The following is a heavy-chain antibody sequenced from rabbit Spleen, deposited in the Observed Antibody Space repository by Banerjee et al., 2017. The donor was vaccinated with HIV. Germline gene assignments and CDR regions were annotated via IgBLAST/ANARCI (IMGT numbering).Heavy chain of an antibody. CDR1: GFSFSYSDY. V-gene: IGHV1S40*01. CDR3: ARSNGAWQLTLLDL. Sequence: QSLEESGGDLVKPGASLTLTCTASGFSFSYSDYMCWVRQPPGKGPEWIACIGAGISYTIYYATWAKGRFTISKISSTTVTLQMTSLTAADTATYFCARSNGAWQLTLLDLWGPGTLVTVS. J-gene: IGHJ6*01. CDR2: IGAGISYTI. D-gene: IGHD6-1*01.